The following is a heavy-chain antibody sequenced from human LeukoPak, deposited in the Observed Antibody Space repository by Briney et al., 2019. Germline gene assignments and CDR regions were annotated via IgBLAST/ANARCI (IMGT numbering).Heavy chain of an antibody. J-gene: IGHJ3*02. CDR2: IYYSGST. Sequence: PSETLSLTCTVSGGSISSYYWSWIRQPPGKGLEWIGYIYYSGSTNYNPSLKSRVTISVDTSKNQFSLKLSSVTAADTAVYYCTRRSAIEGYIWGQGTMVTVSS. V-gene: IGHV4-59*01. CDR3: TRRSAIEGYI. D-gene: IGHD5-24*01. CDR1: GGSISSYY.